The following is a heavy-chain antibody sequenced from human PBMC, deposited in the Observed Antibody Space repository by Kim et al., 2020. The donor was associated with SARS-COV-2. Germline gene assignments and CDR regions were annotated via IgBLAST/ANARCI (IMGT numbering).Heavy chain of an antibody. D-gene: IGHD1-1*01. CDR3: ARDLRLERRGWFDP. Sequence: ASVKVSCKASGYTFTSYAMHWVRQAPGQRLEWMGWINAGNGNTKYSQKFQGRVTITRDTSASTAYMELSSLRSEDTAVYYCARDLRLERRGWFDPWGQGTLVTVSS. J-gene: IGHJ5*02. CDR1: GYTFTSYA. V-gene: IGHV1-3*01. CDR2: INAGNGNT.